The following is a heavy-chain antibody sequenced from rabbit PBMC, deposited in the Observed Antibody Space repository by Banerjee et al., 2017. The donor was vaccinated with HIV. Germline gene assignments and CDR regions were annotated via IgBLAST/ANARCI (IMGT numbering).Heavy chain of an antibody. CDR3: ARDDNSGAWGDLEL. Sequence: QSLEESGGDLVKPGASLTLTCTASGFSFSSSYYMCWVRQAPGKGLEWIACIGTGSGITYYASWAKGRFTISKTSSTTVTLQMTSLTAADTATYFCARDDNSGAWGDLELWGQGTLVTVS. V-gene: IGHV1S40*01. CDR1: GFSFSSSYY. CDR2: IGTGSGIT. J-gene: IGHJ3*01. D-gene: IGHD4-1*01.